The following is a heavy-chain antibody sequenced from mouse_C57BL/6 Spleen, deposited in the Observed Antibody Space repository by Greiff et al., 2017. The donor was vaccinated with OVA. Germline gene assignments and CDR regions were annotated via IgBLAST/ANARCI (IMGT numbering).Heavy chain of an antibody. CDR1: GFTFSSYA. V-gene: IGHV5-4*01. J-gene: IGHJ4*01. Sequence: EVQGVESGGGLVKPGGSLKLSCAASGFTFSSYAMPWVRQTPEKRLEWVATISDGGSYTYYPDNVKGRFTISRDNAKNNLYLQMSQLKSEDTAMYYCAREGRLRRPYALDYWGQRATVTVSS. CDR2: ISDGGSYT. CDR3: AREGRLRRPYALDY. D-gene: IGHD2-4*01.